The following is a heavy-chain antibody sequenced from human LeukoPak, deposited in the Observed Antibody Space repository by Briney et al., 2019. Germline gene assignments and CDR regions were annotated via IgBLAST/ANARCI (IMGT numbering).Heavy chain of an antibody. J-gene: IGHJ4*02. CDR3: ARGVPYDSWSGPHYSDY. V-gene: IGHV3-7*01. Sequence: QPGGSLRLSCAASRFTLSTYWMSWVRQAPGKGLEWVAHIKQDGSQEYYVDSVKGRFTISRDSAKNSLYLQMNSLRAEDMAVYYCARGVPYDSWSGPHYSDYWGQGTLVTVSS. CDR1: RFTLSTYW. D-gene: IGHD3-3*01. CDR2: IKQDGSQE.